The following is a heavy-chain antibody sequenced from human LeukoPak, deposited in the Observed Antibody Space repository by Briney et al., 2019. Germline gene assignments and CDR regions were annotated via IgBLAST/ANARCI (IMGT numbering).Heavy chain of an antibody. CDR3: AILPYYYDSSGYSRPNDAFDI. CDR2: IYYSGST. V-gene: IGHV4-39*01. CDR1: GGSISSSSYY. Sequence: SETLSLTCTVSGGSISSSSYYWGWIRQPPGKGLEWIGSIYYSGSTYYNPSLKGRVTISVDTSKNQFSLKLSSVTAADTAVYYCAILPYYYDSSGYSRPNDAFDIRGQGTMVTVSS. J-gene: IGHJ3*02. D-gene: IGHD3-22*01.